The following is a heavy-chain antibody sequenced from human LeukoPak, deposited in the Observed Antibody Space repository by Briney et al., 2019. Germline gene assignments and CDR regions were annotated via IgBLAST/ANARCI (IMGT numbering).Heavy chain of an antibody. CDR1: GYTFTSYD. CDR3: ARPPRSVGSAEFDY. Sequence: ASVNVSCKASGYTFTSYDINWVRQATGQGLEWMGWMNPNSGNTGYAQKFQGRVTMTRNTSISTAYMELSSLGSEDTAVYYCARPPRSVGSAEFDYWGQGTLVTVSS. J-gene: IGHJ4*02. D-gene: IGHD1-26*01. CDR2: MNPNSGNT. V-gene: IGHV1-8*01.